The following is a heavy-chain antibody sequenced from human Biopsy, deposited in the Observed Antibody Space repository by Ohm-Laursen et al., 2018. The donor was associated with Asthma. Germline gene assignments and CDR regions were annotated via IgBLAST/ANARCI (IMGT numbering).Heavy chain of an antibody. Sequence: ASVYASRKISGYSPTDLSMQWVRQAPGQGLEWIGGHAHEEGGTANARRFQGRATMTEDTSTDTVYMELSSLSSDDTAVYYCASDFPKDYVRYNFQFWGQGTLVTVSS. CDR3: ASDFPKDYVRYNFQF. V-gene: IGHV1-24*01. J-gene: IGHJ4*02. CDR1: GYSPTDLS. D-gene: IGHD4-17*01. CDR2: HAHEEGGT.